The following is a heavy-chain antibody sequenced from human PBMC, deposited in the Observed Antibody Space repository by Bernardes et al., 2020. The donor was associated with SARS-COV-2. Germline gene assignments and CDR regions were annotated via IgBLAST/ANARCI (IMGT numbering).Heavy chain of an antibody. V-gene: IGHV3-23*01. CDR1: GFTFSDYA. J-gene: IGHJ4*02. D-gene: IGHD3-3*01. Sequence: GGSLRLSCAASGFTFSDYAMSWVRQAPGKGLEWVSAISGSGGNSYYADSVKGRFTFSRDNSKNILYLQMNSLRAEDTAVYYCAKVKGYDFWSGPGDYWGQGTLVTVSS. CDR2: ISGSGGNS. CDR3: AKVKGYDFWSGPGDY.